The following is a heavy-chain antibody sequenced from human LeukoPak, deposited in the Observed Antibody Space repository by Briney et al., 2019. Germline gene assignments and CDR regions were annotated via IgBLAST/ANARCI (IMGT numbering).Heavy chain of an antibody. CDR1: GFTFSNYE. CDR3: AKGGSSGWSNPPFFDF. CDR2: IGSSGTLM. V-gene: IGHV3-48*03. J-gene: IGHJ4*02. Sequence: GGSLRLSCAASGFTFSNYEMKWVRQAPGEGLEWVSYIGSSGTLMYYADSVKGRFTIPRDNSRNTLYLQMKSLRAEDTAVYYCAKGGSSGWSNPPFFDFWGQGTLVTVSS. D-gene: IGHD6-19*01.